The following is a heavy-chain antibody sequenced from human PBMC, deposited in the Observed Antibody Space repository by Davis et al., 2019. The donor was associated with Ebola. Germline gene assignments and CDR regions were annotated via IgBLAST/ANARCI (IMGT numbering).Heavy chain of an antibody. J-gene: IGHJ4*02. Sequence: PGGSLRLSCATSGFTFSSHVLSWVRQAPGKGLEWVSAISGSGGSTYYADSVKGRFTISRDNSKNTLYLQMNSLRAEDTAVYYCAKDASIAVAGTLGGFDYWGQGTLVTVSS. V-gene: IGHV3-23*01. CDR3: AKDASIAVAGTLGGFDY. D-gene: IGHD6-19*01. CDR1: GFTFSSHV. CDR2: ISGSGGST.